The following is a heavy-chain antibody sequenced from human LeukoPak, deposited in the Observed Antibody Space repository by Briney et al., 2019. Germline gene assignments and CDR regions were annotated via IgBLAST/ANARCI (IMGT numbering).Heavy chain of an antibody. D-gene: IGHD2-2*01. CDR1: GYTFTSYY. CDR2: INPSGGST. V-gene: IGHV1-46*01. J-gene: IGHJ4*02. CDR3: ARVPRSTTPPDY. Sequence: ASVKVSCKASGYTFTSYYMHWVRQAPGQGLEWMGIINPSGGSTRYAQKFQGRVTMTRDTSTSTVYMELSSLRSEDTAVYYCARVPRSTTPPDYWGQGTLVTVSS.